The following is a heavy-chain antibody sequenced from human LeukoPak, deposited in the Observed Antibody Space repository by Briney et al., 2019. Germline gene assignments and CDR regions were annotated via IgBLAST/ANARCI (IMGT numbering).Heavy chain of an antibody. CDR2: IFGSGSS. D-gene: IGHD3-10*01. J-gene: IGHJ4*02. CDR3: VREIANYGIDY. CDR1: GGSISSHL. Sequence: PSETLSLACTVSGGSISSHLWSWIRQPAGKGLEWIGRIFGSGSSSYNPSLESRVTMSVDTSKNQFSLKLNSMTAADTAVYYCVREIANYGIDYWGQGTLVTVSS. V-gene: IGHV4-4*07.